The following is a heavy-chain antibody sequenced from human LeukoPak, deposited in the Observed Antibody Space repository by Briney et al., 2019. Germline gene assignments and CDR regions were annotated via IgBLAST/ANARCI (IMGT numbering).Heavy chain of an antibody. CDR1: GFTFSSYG. Sequence: PGGSLRLSCAASGFTFSSYGMHWVRQAPGKGLEWVAIISYDGSKKYYADSVKGRFTISRDNSKNTLYLQMNSLREDDTALYYCAKGDVVAPIDYWGQGTLITVSS. CDR3: AKGDVVAPIDY. V-gene: IGHV3-30*18. CDR2: ISYDGSKK. J-gene: IGHJ4*02. D-gene: IGHD2-21*01.